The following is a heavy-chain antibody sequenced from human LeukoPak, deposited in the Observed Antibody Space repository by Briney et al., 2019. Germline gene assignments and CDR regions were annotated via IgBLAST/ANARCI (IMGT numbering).Heavy chain of an antibody. J-gene: IGHJ6*02. D-gene: IGHD1-26*01. CDR1: GFTFSSYA. V-gene: IGHV3-23*01. Sequence: GGSLRLSCAGSGFTFSSYAMSWVRQAPGKGLEWVSTISGSGGAGTYYADSVKGRFTVSRDNSRSTLYLPMNSLRAEDTAVYYCVKDRGGSPFYGMDVWGQGTTVTVSS. CDR3: VKDRGGSPFYGMDV. CDR2: ISGSGGAGT.